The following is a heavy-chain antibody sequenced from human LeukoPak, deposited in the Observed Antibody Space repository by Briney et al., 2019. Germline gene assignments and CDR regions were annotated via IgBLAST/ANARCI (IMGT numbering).Heavy chain of an antibody. D-gene: IGHD3-9*01. CDR2: MNPNSGNT. V-gene: IGHV1-8*01. CDR1: GYTFTSYD. J-gene: IGHJ3*02. Sequence: GASVKVSCKASGYTFTSYDINWVRQATGQGLEWMGWMNPNSGNTGYAQKFQGRVTMTRNTSISTAYMELSSLRSEDTAVYYCARGPWYYDILTGSRSDAFDIWGQGTMVTVSS. CDR3: ARGPWYYDILTGSRSDAFDI.